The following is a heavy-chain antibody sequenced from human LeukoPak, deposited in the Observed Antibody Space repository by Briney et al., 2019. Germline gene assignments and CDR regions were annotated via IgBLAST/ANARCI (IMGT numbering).Heavy chain of an antibody. D-gene: IGHD6-6*01. CDR3: ARLGQLVDGTANYCYYYMDV. Sequence: SETLSLTCTVSGGSISSYYWSWIRQPPGKGLEWIGYIYYSGSTNYNPSLKSRVTISVDTSKNQFSLKLSSVTAADTAVYYCARLGQLVDGTANYCYYYMDVWGKGTTVTVSS. V-gene: IGHV4-59*01. CDR2: IYYSGST. J-gene: IGHJ6*03. CDR1: GGSISSYY.